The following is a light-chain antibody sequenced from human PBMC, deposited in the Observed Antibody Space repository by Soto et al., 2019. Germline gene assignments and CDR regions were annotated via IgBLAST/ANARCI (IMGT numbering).Light chain of an antibody. J-gene: IGLJ2*01. CDR2: RNN. CDR1: SSNIGSNY. Sequence: QSVLTQPPSASGTPGQRVTISCSGSSSNIGSNYVYWYQQLPGTAPKLLIYRNNQRPSGVPDRFSGSKSGTSASLAISGLRSEDEADYYCAAWDDSLSVVFGGWTKLTVL. CDR3: AAWDDSLSVV. V-gene: IGLV1-47*01.